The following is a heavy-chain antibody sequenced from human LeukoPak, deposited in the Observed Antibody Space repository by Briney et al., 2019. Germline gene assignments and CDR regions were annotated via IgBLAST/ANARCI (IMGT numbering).Heavy chain of an antibody. Sequence: TVKVSCKASGGTFSSYDISWVRQAPGQGLEWMGGIMPMFGKTDYAQKFQGRVTTTADKATSTAYMELSSLRPEDTAIYFCARDGLPGQCSDGYCYSHNTFGLWGQGTLVTVSS. J-gene: IGHJ5*02. CDR1: GGTFSSYD. V-gene: IGHV1-69*06. CDR2: IMPMFGKT. CDR3: ARDGLPGQCSDGYCYSHNTFGL. D-gene: IGHD2-15*01.